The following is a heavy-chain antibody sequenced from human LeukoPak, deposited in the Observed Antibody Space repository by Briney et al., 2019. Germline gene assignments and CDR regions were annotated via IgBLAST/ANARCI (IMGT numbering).Heavy chain of an antibody. Sequence: PGGSLRLSYAASGFTFSSYSMNWVRQAPGKGLEWVSYISSSSSYIYYADSVKGRFTISRDNAKNSLYLQMNSLRAEDTAVYYCARAHNWKYGSFDFWGQGTLVTVSS. V-gene: IGHV3-21*05. D-gene: IGHD1-7*01. J-gene: IGHJ4*02. CDR2: ISSSSSYI. CDR3: ARAHNWKYGSFDF. CDR1: GFTFSSYS.